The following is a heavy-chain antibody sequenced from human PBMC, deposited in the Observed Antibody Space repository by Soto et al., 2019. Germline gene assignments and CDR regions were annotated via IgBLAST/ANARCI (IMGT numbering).Heavy chain of an antibody. CDR3: ARGLGTNGMDV. CDR2: ISTYNGNT. D-gene: IGHD7-27*01. CDR1: GYKFTTYG. V-gene: IGHV1-18*04. J-gene: IGHJ6*02. Sequence: QVQLLQSGAEVKKPGASVKVSCKASGYKFTTYGITWVRQAPGQGLEWLGGISTYNGNTDYAQNLQDIGTMTTETSTSTAYLEVRSLTSDDPAVYFCARGLGTNGMDVWGQGTTVTVSS.